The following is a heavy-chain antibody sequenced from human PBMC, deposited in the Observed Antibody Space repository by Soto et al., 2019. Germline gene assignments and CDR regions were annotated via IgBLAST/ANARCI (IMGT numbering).Heavy chain of an antibody. J-gene: IGHJ6*02. D-gene: IGHD6-19*01. CDR3: ARDRVAVAGDYYYYGMDV. CDR1: GFTFSSYS. V-gene: IGHV3-21*01. Sequence: GGSLRLPCAASGFTFSSYSMNWVRQAPGKGLEWVSSISSSSSYIYYADSVKGRFTISRDNAKNSLYLQMNSLRAEDTAVYYCARDRVAVAGDYYYYGMDVWGQGTTVTVSS. CDR2: ISSSSSYI.